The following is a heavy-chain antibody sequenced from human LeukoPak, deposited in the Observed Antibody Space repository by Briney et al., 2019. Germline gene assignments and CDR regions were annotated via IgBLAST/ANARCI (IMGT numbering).Heavy chain of an antibody. D-gene: IGHD6-19*01. Sequence: GGSLRLSCEASGFTFRDYYMTWTRQAPGKGLEWLLYISGSGRNIYYADSVRGRFTVSRDNAKNSLFLQMNSLRVEDTGVYYCAREDGSGWPSHDHWGQGTLVAVS. V-gene: IGHV3-11*01. J-gene: IGHJ4*02. CDR3: AREDGSGWPSHDH. CDR1: GFTFRDYY. CDR2: ISGSGRNI.